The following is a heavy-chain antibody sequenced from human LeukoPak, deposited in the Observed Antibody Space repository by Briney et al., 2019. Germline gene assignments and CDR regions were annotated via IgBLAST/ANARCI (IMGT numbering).Heavy chain of an antibody. CDR1: GFTFSSYG. CDR2: IRYDGSNK. D-gene: IGHD3-10*01. CDR3: AKDRRGQPPNYYFDY. V-gene: IGHV3-30*02. J-gene: IGHJ4*02. Sequence: GGSLRLSCAASGFTFSSYGMHWVRQAPGKGLEWVAFIRYDGSNKYYADSVKGRFTISRDNSKNTLYLQMNSLRAEDTAVYYCAKDRRGQPPNYYFDYWGQGTLVTVSS.